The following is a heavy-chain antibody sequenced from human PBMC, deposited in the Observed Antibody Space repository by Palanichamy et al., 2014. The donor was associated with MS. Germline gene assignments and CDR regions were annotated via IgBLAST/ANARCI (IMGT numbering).Heavy chain of an antibody. CDR3: MRYRHGDHHIDF. CDR1: GYTFTDYW. D-gene: IGHD4-17*01. J-gene: IGHJ4*02. V-gene: IGHV5-51*01. CDR2: VYCHDSTT. Sequence: EVQLVQSGTEVKKPGESLKISCKGSGYTFTDYWLGWVRQLPEEGLEWMGIVYCHDSTTIYSPSFRGQVTISDDKSITTAYLQWSSLKASDTAKYYCMRYRHGDHHIDFWGQGTLVTVSS.